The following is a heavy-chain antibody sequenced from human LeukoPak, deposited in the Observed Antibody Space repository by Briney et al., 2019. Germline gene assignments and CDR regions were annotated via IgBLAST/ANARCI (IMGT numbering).Heavy chain of an antibody. Sequence: PSETLSLTCKVSGYPIGLDYYWVWIRQAPGWGLQWIGGFHRGRIQYNSALKSRVTISIDSSKNQFSLRMWPVTAADTAFYFCARAPSSYESGNGYPNLGWLDPWGQGALVTVSS. V-gene: IGHV4-38-2*02. CDR3: ARAPSSYESGNGYPNLGWLDP. D-gene: IGHD5-24*01. CDR2: FHRGRI. CDR1: GYPIGLDYY. J-gene: IGHJ5*02.